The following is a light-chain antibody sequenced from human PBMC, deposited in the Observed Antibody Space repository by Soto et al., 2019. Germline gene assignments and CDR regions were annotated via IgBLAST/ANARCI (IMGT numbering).Light chain of an antibody. CDR2: DAS. V-gene: IGKV1-5*01. J-gene: IGKJ5*01. CDR1: QSISSW. Sequence: DIQMTQSPSTLSGSVGDRFAVTCRASQSISSWLAWYQQKPGKAPKLLIYDASSLESGVPSRFSGSGSGTDFTLTISSLQPEDFATYYCQQANSFPSITFGQGTRLEIK. CDR3: QQANSFPSIT.